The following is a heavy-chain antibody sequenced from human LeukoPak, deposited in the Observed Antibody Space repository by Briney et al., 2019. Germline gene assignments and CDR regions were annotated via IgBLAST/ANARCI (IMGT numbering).Heavy chain of an antibody. J-gene: IGHJ4*02. V-gene: IGHV5-51*01. CDR1: GYSFTSYW. D-gene: IGHD3-22*01. CDR2: IYPGDSDT. CDR3: ARSSYYDSSGYYYNFDY. Sequence: GESLKISCKGSGYSFTSYWIGWVRQMPGKGLEWMGIIYPGDSDTRYSPSFQGQVTISADKSISTAYLQWSSLKASGTAMYYCARSSYYDSSGYYYNFDYWGQGTLVTVSS.